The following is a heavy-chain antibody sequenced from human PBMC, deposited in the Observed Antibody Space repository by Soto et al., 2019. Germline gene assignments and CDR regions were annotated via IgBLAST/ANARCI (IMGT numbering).Heavy chain of an antibody. CDR2: ISAYNGNT. J-gene: IGHJ4*02. Sequence: QVQLVQSGAEVKKPGASVKVSCKTSGYTFTNFGLSWVRQAPGQGLEWMGWISAYNGNTNYAQNFQGRVTMTTDTSTSTSYMELRILRADDTAVYYCVRGGTPIDYVSQGTVVTVTS. CDR1: GYTFTNFG. V-gene: IGHV1-18*01. CDR3: VRGGTPIDY. D-gene: IGHD3-16*01.